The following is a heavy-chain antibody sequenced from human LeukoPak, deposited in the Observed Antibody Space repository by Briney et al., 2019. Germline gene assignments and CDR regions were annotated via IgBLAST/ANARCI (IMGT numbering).Heavy chain of an antibody. D-gene: IGHD6-13*01. CDR3: ARGARYSSSWYPSYYYMGV. V-gene: IGHV1-18*01. Sequence: ASVKVSCKASGYTFTSYGISWVRQAPGQGLEWMGWISAYNGNTNYAQKLQGRVTMTTDTSTSTAYMELRSLRSDDTAVYYCARGARYSSSWYPSYYYMGVWGKGTTVTISS. CDR1: GYTFTSYG. CDR2: ISAYNGNT. J-gene: IGHJ6*03.